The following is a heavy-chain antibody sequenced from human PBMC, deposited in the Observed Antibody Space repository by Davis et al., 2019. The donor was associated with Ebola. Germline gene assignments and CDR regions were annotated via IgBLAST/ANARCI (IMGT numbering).Heavy chain of an antibody. CDR2: VNWNGDDT. CDR3: AREGRYCSGSTCYGGALDY. Sequence: GESLKISCAASGFTFSNYWMSWARQAPGKGLEWVSGVNWNGDDTGYADSVKGRFTISRDNAKNSLDLQMDSLRAEDTALYHCAREGRYCSGSTCYGGALDYWGQGILVTVAS. D-gene: IGHD2-15*01. V-gene: IGHV3-20*01. CDR1: GFTFSNYW. J-gene: IGHJ4*02.